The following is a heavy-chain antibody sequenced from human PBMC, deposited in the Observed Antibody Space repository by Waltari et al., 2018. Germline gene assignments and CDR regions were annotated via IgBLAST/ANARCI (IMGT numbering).Heavy chain of an antibody. D-gene: IGHD3-10*01. CDR1: GFPFSIYA. V-gene: IGHV3-30-3*01. CDR2: ISYDGSNK. CDR3: ARDFGRQNY. Sequence: QVTLVESGGGVVQPGRSLRLSCAASGFPFSIYAIHWVRQAPGKGLEWVAVISYDGSNKYYADSVKGRFTISRDNSKNTLYLQMNSLRAEDTAVYYCARDFGRQNYWGQGTLVTVAS. J-gene: IGHJ4*02.